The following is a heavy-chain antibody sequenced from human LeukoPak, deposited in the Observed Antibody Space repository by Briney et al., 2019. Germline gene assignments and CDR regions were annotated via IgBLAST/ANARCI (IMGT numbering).Heavy chain of an antibody. Sequence: GGSLRLSCEVSGFSFDVFTMYWVRQSPEKGLECVSFISWDGGITHYMDSVKGRFTISRDNNKNYLYLQMNDPRSEGTAIYYCAKGAVVTPGFFDDWGQGTLVTVSS. J-gene: IGHJ4*02. CDR2: ISWDGGIT. V-gene: IGHV3-43*01. CDR1: GFSFDVFT. CDR3: AKGAVVTPGFFDD. D-gene: IGHD2-21*02.